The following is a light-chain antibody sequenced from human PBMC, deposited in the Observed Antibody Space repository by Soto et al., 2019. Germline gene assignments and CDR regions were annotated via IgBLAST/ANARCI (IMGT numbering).Light chain of an antibody. V-gene: IGLV1-40*01. Sequence: QSVLTQPPSVSGAPGQRVTISCTGSSSNIGAGYDVHWYQQLPGTAPKLLIYDNSRRPSGVPDRFSGSKSGTSASLAITGLQAEDEADYYCQSYDSSLSGFVVFGGGTKVTVL. J-gene: IGLJ2*01. CDR2: DNS. CDR3: QSYDSSLSGFVV. CDR1: SSNIGAGYD.